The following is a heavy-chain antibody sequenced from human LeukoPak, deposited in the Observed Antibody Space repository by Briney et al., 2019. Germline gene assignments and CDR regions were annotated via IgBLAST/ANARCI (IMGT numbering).Heavy chain of an antibody. V-gene: IGHV4-4*02. D-gene: IGHD3-9*01. CDR3: ARGNDILTGYSHDAFDI. CDR2: IYHSGST. J-gene: IGHJ3*02. Sequence: PSGTLSLTCAVSGGSISSSNWWSWVRQPPGKGLEWIGEIYHSGSTNYNPSLKSRVTISVDKSKNQFSLNLSSVTAADTAVYYCARGNDILTGYSHDAFDIWGQGTMVTVSS. CDR1: GGSISSSNW.